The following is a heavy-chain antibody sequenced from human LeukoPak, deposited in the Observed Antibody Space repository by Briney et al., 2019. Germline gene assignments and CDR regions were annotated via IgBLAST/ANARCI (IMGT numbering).Heavy chain of an antibody. CDR2: IYYSGST. D-gene: IGHD2-2*01. Sequence: SETLSLTCTVSGGSLSSYYWSWIRQPPGKGLEWIGYIYYSGSTNYNPSLKSRVTISVDTSKNQFSLKLSSVTAADTAVYYCAREGCSSISCHDYWGQGTLVTVSS. CDR1: GGSLSSYY. J-gene: IGHJ4*02. CDR3: AREGCSSISCHDY. V-gene: IGHV4-59*12.